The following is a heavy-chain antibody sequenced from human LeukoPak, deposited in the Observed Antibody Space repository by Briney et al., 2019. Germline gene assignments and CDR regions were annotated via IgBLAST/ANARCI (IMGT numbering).Heavy chain of an antibody. CDR1: GGTFSSYA. Sequence: ASVKVSCXASGGTFSSYAISWVRQAPGQGLEWMAGIIPIFGTANYAQKFQGRVTITTDESTSTAYMELSSLRSEDTAVYYCASIVVGATLDAFDIWGQGTMVTVSS. J-gene: IGHJ3*02. CDR3: ASIVVGATLDAFDI. V-gene: IGHV1-69*05. CDR2: IIPIFGTA. D-gene: IGHD1-26*01.